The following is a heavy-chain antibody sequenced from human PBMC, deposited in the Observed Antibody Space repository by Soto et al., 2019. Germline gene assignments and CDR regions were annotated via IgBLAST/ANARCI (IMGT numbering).Heavy chain of an antibody. Sequence: GGSLRLSCAASGFTFSNYWMHWVRQGPEKGLVWVSHINYDGSDTTCADSVKGRFTISRDNAKNTLHLQMNSLRVEDTAVYYCVRDGYGDTEFDLWGQGTLVTVSS. CDR2: INYDGSDT. D-gene: IGHD3-22*01. CDR1: GFTFSNYW. J-gene: IGHJ4*02. V-gene: IGHV3-74*01. CDR3: VRDGYGDTEFDL.